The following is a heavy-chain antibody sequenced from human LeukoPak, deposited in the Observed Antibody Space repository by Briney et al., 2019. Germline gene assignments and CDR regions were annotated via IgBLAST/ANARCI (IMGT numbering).Heavy chain of an antibody. CDR1: GYTFSDYT. V-gene: IGHV3-48*01. Sequence: GGSLRLSCGASGYTFSDYTMNWVRQAPGKGPEWISYISSGGSVMHYADSVKGRFTISRDNVENSLYLQMNSLGVEDTAVYCCTRDLEYWGQGVLVTVSS. CDR3: TRDLEY. CDR2: ISSGGSVM. J-gene: IGHJ4*02.